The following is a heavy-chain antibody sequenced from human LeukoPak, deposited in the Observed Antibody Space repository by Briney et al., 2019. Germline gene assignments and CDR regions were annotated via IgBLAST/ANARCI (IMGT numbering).Heavy chain of an antibody. CDR3: ARGFKGSWYEDY. CDR1: GGSISSGSYY. D-gene: IGHD6-13*01. J-gene: IGHJ4*02. V-gene: IGHV4-61*02. Sequence: SETLSLTCTVSGGSISSGSYYWSWIRQPAGKGLEWIGRIYTSGSTNYNPSLKSRVTISVDTSKNQFSLKLSSVTAADTAVYYCARGFKGSWYEDYWGQGTRVTVSS. CDR2: IYTSGST.